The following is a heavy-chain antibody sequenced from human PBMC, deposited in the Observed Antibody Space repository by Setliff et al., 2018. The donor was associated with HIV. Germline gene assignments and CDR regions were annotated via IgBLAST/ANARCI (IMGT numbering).Heavy chain of an antibody. CDR3: ARDRAEYDYVWGSYRLDY. CDR2: ISAYNGNT. J-gene: IGHJ4*02. V-gene: IGHV1-18*01. CDR1: GYTFTSYG. Sequence: ASVKVSCKASGYTFTSYGISWVRQAPGQGLEWMGWISAYNGNTNYAQKFRGRVTMTTDTSTSTAYMELRSLKSDDTAVYYCARDRAEYDYVWGSYRLDYWGQGTLVTVSS. D-gene: IGHD3-16*01.